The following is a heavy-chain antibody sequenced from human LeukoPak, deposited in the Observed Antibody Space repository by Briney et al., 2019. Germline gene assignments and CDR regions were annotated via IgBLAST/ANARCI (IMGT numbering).Heavy chain of an antibody. V-gene: IGHV4-30-2*01. CDR2: IYHSGST. D-gene: IGHD4-11*01. CDR3: AGHDEYSRAFDM. J-gene: IGHJ3*02. CDR1: GGSISSGGYS. Sequence: PSETLSLTCAVSGGSISSGGYSWSWIRQPPGKGLEWIGYIYHSGSTYYNPSLKSRVTMSVDTSKNQFSLKLSSVTAADTAVYYCAGHDEYSRAFDMWGQGTMVTVSS.